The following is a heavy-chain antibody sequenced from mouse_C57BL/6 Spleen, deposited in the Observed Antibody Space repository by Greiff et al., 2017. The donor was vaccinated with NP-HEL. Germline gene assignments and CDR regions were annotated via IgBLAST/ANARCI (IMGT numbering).Heavy chain of an antibody. D-gene: IGHD6-1*01. Sequence: EVQGVESGEGLVKPGGSLKLSCAASGFTFSSYAMSWVRQTPEKRLEWVAYISSGGDYIYYADTVKGRFIISRDNARNTLYLQMSSLKSEDTARYYCTRASTVGLDYWGQGTTLTVSS. J-gene: IGHJ2*01. V-gene: IGHV5-9-1*02. CDR3: TRASTVGLDY. CDR2: ISSGGDYI. CDR1: GFTFSSYA.